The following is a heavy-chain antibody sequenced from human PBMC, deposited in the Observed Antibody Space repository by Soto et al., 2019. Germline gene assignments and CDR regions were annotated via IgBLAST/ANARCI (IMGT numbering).Heavy chain of an antibody. V-gene: IGHV3-23*01. Sequence: GGFLRLSCAASGFTVSSNYMSWVRQAPGKGLEWVSAISGSGGSTYYAESVKGRFTISRDNSKNTVFLQMNSLRAEDTAIYYCVKHRSDFDTNGHNWFDPWGQGTLVPVSS. CDR1: GFTVSSNY. CDR3: VKHRSDFDTNGHNWFDP. J-gene: IGHJ5*02. CDR2: ISGSGGST. D-gene: IGHD2-8*01.